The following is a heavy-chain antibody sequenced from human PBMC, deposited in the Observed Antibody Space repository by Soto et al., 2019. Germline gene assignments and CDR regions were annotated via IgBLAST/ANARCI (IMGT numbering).Heavy chain of an antibody. D-gene: IGHD6-19*01. J-gene: IGHJ6*02. CDR2: INHSGST. CDR3: ARGSRWYLYYYYYGMDV. V-gene: IGHV4-34*01. Sequence: KPSETLSLTCAVYGGSFSGYYWSWIRQPPGKGQEWIGEINHSGSTTYNPSLKSRVTISVDTSKNQFSLKLSSVTAADTAVYYCARGSRWYLYYYYYGMDVWGQGTTVTVSS. CDR1: GGSFSGYY.